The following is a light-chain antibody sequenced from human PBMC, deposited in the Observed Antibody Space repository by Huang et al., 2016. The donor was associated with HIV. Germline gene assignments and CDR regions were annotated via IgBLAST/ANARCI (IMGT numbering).Light chain of an antibody. CDR2: GAS. J-gene: IGKJ2*01. V-gene: IGKV3-15*01. CDR1: QSVSTN. CDR3: QQYNSWPPNT. Sequence: EIVMTQSPAILSVSPGERATLCCRASQSVSTNLAWYQHKPGQTPRLLIHGASTRATGIPARFSGSGSGTEFTLTISTLQSEDFALYYCQQYNSWPPNTFGQGTKLEIK.